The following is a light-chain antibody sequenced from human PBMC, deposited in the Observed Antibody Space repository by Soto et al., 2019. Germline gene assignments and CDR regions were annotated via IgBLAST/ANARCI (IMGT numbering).Light chain of an antibody. CDR3: QQYDSVLGT. Sequence: DIQMTQSPSTLSASVGDRVTITCRASASISSWLAWYQQKPGKAPKLLIYKASSLESGVPSRFSGSGSGTEFTLTISSLQPDDFATYYCQQYDSVLGTFGPGTKVDI. CDR2: KAS. V-gene: IGKV1-5*03. J-gene: IGKJ1*01. CDR1: ASISSW.